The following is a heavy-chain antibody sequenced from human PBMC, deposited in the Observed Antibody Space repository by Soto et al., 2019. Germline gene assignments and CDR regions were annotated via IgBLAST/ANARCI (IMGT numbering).Heavy chain of an antibody. CDR1: GFTFSSYW. V-gene: IGHV3-74*01. J-gene: IGHJ4*02. CDR3: ARDTYYDYVWGAPDY. D-gene: IGHD3-16*01. Sequence: GGSLRLSCAASGFTFSSYWMHWVRQAPGKGLVWVSRINSDGSSTSYADSVKGRFTISRDNAKNTLYLQMNSLRAEDTAVYYCARDTYYDYVWGAPDYWGQGTLVTVSS. CDR2: INSDGSST.